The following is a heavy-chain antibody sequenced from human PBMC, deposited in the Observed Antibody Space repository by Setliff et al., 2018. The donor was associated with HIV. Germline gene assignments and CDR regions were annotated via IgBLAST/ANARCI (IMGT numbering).Heavy chain of an antibody. CDR1: GYTFTELS. J-gene: IGHJ5*02. CDR2: FDPEDGET. V-gene: IGHV1-24*01. CDR3: AFRSGFHVGLDA. Sequence: ASVKVSCKLSGYTFTELSRHWVRQAPGKGLEWMGGFDPEDGETIYAQKFQGRVTMTEDTSTDTAYVELSSLRSEDTAAYYCAFRSGFHVGLDAWGQGTLVTVSS. D-gene: IGHD3-3*01.